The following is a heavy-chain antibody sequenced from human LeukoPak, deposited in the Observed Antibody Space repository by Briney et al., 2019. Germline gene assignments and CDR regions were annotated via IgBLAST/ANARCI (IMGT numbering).Heavy chain of an antibody. CDR1: GGSFSGYY. CDR2: INHSGST. CDR3: ARGRSGWQFDY. Sequence: SETLSLTCAVYGGSFSGYYWSWIRQPPGRGLEWIGEINHSGSTNYNPSLKSRVTISVDTSKNQFSLKLSSVTAADTAVYYCARGRSGWQFDYWGQGTLVTVSS. D-gene: IGHD6-19*01. J-gene: IGHJ4*02. V-gene: IGHV4-34*01.